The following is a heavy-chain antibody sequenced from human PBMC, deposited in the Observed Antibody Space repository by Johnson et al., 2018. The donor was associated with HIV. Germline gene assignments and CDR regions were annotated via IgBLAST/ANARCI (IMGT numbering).Heavy chain of an antibody. J-gene: IGHJ3*02. D-gene: IGHD1-7*01. CDR1: GFTFDDYG. CDR2: INWSGGSA. V-gene: IGHV3-20*04. CDR3: ARDIIMECCSPFSYNWNSEDAFDI. Sequence: VQLVESGGGVVRPGGSLRLSCAASGFTFDDYGMSWVRQAPGKGLEWVSGINWSGGSAGYALSVKGRFTISRDNAKNSLYLQMNSLRAEDTAVYYCARDIIMECCSPFSYNWNSEDAFDIWGQGTMVTVSS.